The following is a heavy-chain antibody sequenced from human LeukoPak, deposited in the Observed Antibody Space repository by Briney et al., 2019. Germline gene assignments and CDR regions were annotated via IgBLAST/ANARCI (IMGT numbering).Heavy chain of an antibody. Sequence: SETLSLTCTVSGGSISSSSYYWGWIRQPPGKGLEWIGSIYYSGSTYYNPSLKSRVTISVDTSKNQFSLKLSSVTAADTAVYYCARQSKYQLLPGRFDPWGQGTLVTVSS. J-gene: IGHJ5*02. CDR3: ARQSKYQLLPGRFDP. V-gene: IGHV4-39*01. CDR1: GGSISSSSYY. CDR2: IYYSGST. D-gene: IGHD2-2*01.